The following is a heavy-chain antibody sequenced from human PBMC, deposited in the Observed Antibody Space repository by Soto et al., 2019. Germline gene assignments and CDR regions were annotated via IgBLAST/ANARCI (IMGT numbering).Heavy chain of an antibody. CDR3: ARGYCSSTSCYAYYYYYYGMDV. Sequence: SVKVSFKASGGTFSSYAISWVRQAPGQGLEWMGGIIPIFGTANYAQKFQGRVTITADESTSTAYMELSSLRSEDTAVYYCARGYCSSTSCYAYYYYYYGMDVWGQGTTVTVSS. CDR1: GGTFSSYA. CDR2: IIPIFGTA. V-gene: IGHV1-69*13. J-gene: IGHJ6*02. D-gene: IGHD2-2*01.